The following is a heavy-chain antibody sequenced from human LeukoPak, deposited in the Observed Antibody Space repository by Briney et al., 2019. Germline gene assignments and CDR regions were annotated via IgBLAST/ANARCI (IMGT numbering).Heavy chain of an antibody. Sequence: GGSLRLSCAASGFPFDDHAMHWVRQAPGKGLEWVSLISWVGGRTYYADSVKDRFLISRDNRKFSLYLQMNSLRVEDTALYFCAKDPIYRWQEEVPRSYYAMDVWGRGTTVTVSS. J-gene: IGHJ6*04. CDR1: GFPFDDHA. CDR3: AKDPIYRWQEEVPRSYYAMDV. V-gene: IGHV3-43D*04. D-gene: IGHD3-16*02. CDR2: ISWVGGRT.